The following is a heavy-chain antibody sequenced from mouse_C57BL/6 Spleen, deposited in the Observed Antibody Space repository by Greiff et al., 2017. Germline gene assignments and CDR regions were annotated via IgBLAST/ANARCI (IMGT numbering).Heavy chain of an antibody. Sequence: VQLQKSGAELVKPGASVKISCKASGYAFSSYWMNWVKQRPGKGLEWIGQIYPGDGDTNYNGKFKGKATLTADKSSSTAYMQLSSLTSEDSAVYFCARSENYYGSIDDWGQGTTLTVAS. CDR2: IYPGDGDT. CDR1: GYAFSSYW. D-gene: IGHD1-1*01. J-gene: IGHJ2*01. CDR3: ARSENYYGSIDD. V-gene: IGHV1-80*01.